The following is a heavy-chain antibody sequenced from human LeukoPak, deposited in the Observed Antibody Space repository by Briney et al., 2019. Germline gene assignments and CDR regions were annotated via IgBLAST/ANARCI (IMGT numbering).Heavy chain of an antibody. J-gene: IGHJ3*02. D-gene: IGHD1-26*01. CDR3: AKASGSRPFDAFDI. V-gene: IGHV3-9*03. Sequence: GGSLRLSCAASGFTFDDYAMHWVRQAPGKGLEWVSGISWNSGSIGYADSVKGRFTISRDNAKNSLYLQMNSLRAEDMVLYYCAKASGSRPFDAFDIWGQGTMVTVSS. CDR2: ISWNSGSI. CDR1: GFTFDDYA.